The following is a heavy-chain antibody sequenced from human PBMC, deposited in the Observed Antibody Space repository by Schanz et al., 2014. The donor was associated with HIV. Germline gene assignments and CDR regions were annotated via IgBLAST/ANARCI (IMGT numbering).Heavy chain of an antibody. Sequence: EVQLLESGGGLVQPGGSLRLSCVASGFTFSNYGMSWVRQAPGKGLEWVSTISGSSISTYYADSVKGRFTISRDNSKNTLYLQMNSLRAEDTAVYYCAKGQRGVVRGDIDCWGQGTLVTVSS. CDR3: AKGQRGVVRGDIDC. CDR2: ISGSSIST. V-gene: IGHV3-23*01. CDR1: GFTFSNYG. J-gene: IGHJ4*02. D-gene: IGHD3-10*01.